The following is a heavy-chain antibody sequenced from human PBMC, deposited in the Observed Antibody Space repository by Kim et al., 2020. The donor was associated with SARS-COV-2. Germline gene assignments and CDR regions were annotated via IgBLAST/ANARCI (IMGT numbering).Heavy chain of an antibody. V-gene: IGHV5-51*01. D-gene: IGHD5-12*01. J-gene: IGHJ5*02. CDR2: ISPGDSIS. Sequence: GESLKISCKGSGYSFIGYWIVWVRQMPGKGPEWMGSISPGDSISKYSLSFQGQVTLSADKSINTAYLQWSSLKASDTATYYCVRRGGYAAAYFHKDWLD. CDR1: GYSFIGYW. CDR3: VRRGGYAAAYFHKDWLD.